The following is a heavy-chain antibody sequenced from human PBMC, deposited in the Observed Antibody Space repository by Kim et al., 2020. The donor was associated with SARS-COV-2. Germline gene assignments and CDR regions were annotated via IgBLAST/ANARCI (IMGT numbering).Heavy chain of an antibody. D-gene: IGHD3-9*01. CDR3: AREPSYYEILTGRTRGWLDP. J-gene: IGHJ5*02. V-gene: IGHV3-21*06. Sequence: GGSLRLSCAASGFTFSSYSMNWVRQAPGKGLEWVSSISSSSSYIYYADSVKGRFTISRDNAKNSLYLQMNSLRAEDTAVYYCAREPSYYEILTGRTRGWLDPWGQRTLVTVSS. CDR2: ISSSSSYI. CDR1: GFTFSSYS.